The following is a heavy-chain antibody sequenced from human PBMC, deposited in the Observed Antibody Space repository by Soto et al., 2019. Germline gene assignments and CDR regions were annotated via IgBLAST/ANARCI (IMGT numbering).Heavy chain of an antibody. CDR1: GFTFSSYG. CDR2: IWYDGSNK. J-gene: IGHJ5*02. V-gene: IGHV3-33*01. D-gene: IGHD3-10*01. CDR3: ARDMRRYGSGKPPLGYFGWFDP. Sequence: GGSLRLSCAASGFTFSSYGMHWVRQAPGKGLEWVAVIWYDGSNKYYADSVKGRFTISRDNSKNTLYLQMNSLRAEDTAVYYCARDMRRYGSGKPPLGYFGWFDPWGQGTLVTVSS.